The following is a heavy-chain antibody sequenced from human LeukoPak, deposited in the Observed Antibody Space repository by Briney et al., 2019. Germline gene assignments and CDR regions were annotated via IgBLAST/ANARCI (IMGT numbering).Heavy chain of an antibody. CDR2: INHSGST. D-gene: IGHD2-2*01. CDR3: ARGRPQAAAANAEYFQH. Sequence: SETLSLTCAVSGGSFSGYYWSWIRQPPGKGLEWIGEINHSGSTNYNPSLKSRVTISVDTSKNHFSLKLSSVTAADTAVYYCARGRPQAAAANAEYFQHWGQGTLVTVSS. J-gene: IGHJ1*01. V-gene: IGHV4-34*01. CDR1: GGSFSGYY.